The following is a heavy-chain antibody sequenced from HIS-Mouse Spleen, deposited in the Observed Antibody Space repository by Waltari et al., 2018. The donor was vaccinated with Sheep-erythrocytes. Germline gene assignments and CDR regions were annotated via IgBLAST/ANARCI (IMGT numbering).Heavy chain of an antibody. Sequence: FQRVQSGAEVKKPGSPVKVSGKASGAPSSTYAISGVRQPPGQGLEWMGRIIPILGIANYAQKFQGRVTITADKSTSTAYMELSSLRSEDTAVYYCAQTGATTPHFDYWGQGTLVTVSS. D-gene: IGHD1-26*01. J-gene: IGHJ4*02. CDR2: IIPILGIA. CDR1: GAPSSTYA. V-gene: IGHV1-69*04. CDR3: AQTGATTPHFDY.